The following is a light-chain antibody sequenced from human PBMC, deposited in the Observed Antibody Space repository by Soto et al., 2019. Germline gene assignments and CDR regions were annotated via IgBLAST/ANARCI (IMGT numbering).Light chain of an antibody. CDR2: DAS. V-gene: IGKV1-5*01. Sequence: DIQMTQSPSTLSASVGDRVTITCRASQSISTWLAWYQQEPGKAPKLLMYDASTLQSGVPSRFSGSGSGTEFTLTISSLQPDDLATYYCQQYNNYFWAFGQGTKVDIK. J-gene: IGKJ1*01. CDR3: QQYNNYFWA. CDR1: QSISTW.